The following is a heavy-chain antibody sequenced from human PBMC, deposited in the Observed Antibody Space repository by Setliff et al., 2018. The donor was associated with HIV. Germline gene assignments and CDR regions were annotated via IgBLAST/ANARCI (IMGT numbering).Heavy chain of an antibody. J-gene: IGHJ3*02. Sequence: SETLSLTCTVSGDFFSSDYYWGWIRQPPGKGLEWIGSIWHSGSTYYNPSLKSRVTISVDTSKNQFSLKLSSVTAADTAVYYCARDSGRRNDAFDIWGQGTMVTVSS. CDR1: GDFFSSDYY. V-gene: IGHV4-38-2*02. CDR2: IWHSGST. CDR3: ARDSGRRNDAFDI. D-gene: IGHD3-10*01.